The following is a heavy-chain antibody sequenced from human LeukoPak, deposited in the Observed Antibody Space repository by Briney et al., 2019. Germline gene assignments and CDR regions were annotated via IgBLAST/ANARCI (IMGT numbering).Heavy chain of an antibody. V-gene: IGHV4-39*07. D-gene: IGHD3-22*01. CDR1: GGSISSGDYY. Sequence: PSETLSLTCTVSGGSISSGDYYWSWIRQPPGKGLEWIGSIYYSGSTYYNPSLKSRVTISVDTSKNQFSLKLSSVTAADTAVYYCARGNYYDSSGYFAYWGQGTLVTVSS. J-gene: IGHJ4*02. CDR3: ARGNYYDSSGYFAY. CDR2: IYYSGST.